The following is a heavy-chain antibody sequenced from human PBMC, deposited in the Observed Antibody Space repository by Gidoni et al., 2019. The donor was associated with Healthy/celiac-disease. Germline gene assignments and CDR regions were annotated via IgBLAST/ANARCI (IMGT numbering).Heavy chain of an antibody. CDR1: GFTFSSYA. Sequence: QVQLVESGGGVVQPGRSLRLSCAAPGFTFSSYAMHWVRQAPGKGLEWVAVISYDGSNKYYADSVKGRFTISRDNSKNTLYLQMNSLRAEDTAVYYCARDGAPIAVAGYFDYWGQGTLVTVSS. D-gene: IGHD6-19*01. J-gene: IGHJ4*02. CDR2: ISYDGSNK. CDR3: ARDGAPIAVAGYFDY. V-gene: IGHV3-30-3*01.